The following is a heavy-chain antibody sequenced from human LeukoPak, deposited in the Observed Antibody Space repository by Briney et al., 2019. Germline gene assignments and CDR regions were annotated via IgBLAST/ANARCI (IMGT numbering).Heavy chain of an antibody. D-gene: IGHD3-22*01. V-gene: IGHV3-53*01. CDR2: IYNDGGT. Sequence: AGGSLRLSCAASGFTVSSSYMSWVRQAPGKGLEWVSVIYNDGGTYYTDSVKGRFTISRDNSKNMLYLQMNNLRAEDMAVYYCARAAYDSSGYTANHDYWGQGTLVTVSS. CDR3: ARAAYDSSGYTANHDY. J-gene: IGHJ4*02. CDR1: GFTVSSSY.